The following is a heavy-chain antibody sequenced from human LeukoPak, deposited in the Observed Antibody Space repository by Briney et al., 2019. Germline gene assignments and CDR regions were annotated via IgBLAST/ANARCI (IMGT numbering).Heavy chain of an antibody. D-gene: IGHD2-21*01. Sequence: PGGSLRLSCVASGFTFSIYAMSWVRQAPGKGLEWVSAITGSGGETWNADSVRGRFTISRDNSRHTVNLQMNNLRPEDTALYYCARDRQFPDDVLDVWGQGTMVTVSS. CDR3: ARDRQFPDDVLDV. V-gene: IGHV3-23*01. CDR1: GFTFSIYA. CDR2: ITGSGGET. J-gene: IGHJ3*01.